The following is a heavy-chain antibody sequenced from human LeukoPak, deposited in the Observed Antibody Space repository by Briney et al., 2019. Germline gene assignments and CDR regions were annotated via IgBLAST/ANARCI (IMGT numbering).Heavy chain of an antibody. Sequence: GGSLRLSCAASGFTFSGYAMSWVRQAPGEGLEWVSAISGSGGSTYYADSVKGRFPISRDNSNNTLYLQFNSLRAEDTAVYYGAKDPGYGDPNAFDYWGQGTLVTVSS. CDR1: GFTFSGYA. CDR2: ISGSGGST. V-gene: IGHV3-23*01. CDR3: AKDPGYGDPNAFDY. D-gene: IGHD4-17*01. J-gene: IGHJ4*02.